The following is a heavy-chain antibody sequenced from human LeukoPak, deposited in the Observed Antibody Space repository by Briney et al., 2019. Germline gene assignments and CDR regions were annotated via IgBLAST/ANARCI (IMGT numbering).Heavy chain of an antibody. J-gene: IGHJ4*02. D-gene: IGHD3-22*01. CDR1: VFTFSSFW. CDR2: TKQDGSER. CDR3: ARGPTTMIDY. Sequence: PGGSLRLSCEASVFTFSSFWMSWVRQAPGKGLEWVANTKQDGSERYYVDSLKGRFTISRDNAKKSLYLQMNSLRAEDTAVYYCARGPTTMIDYWGQGALVTVSS. V-gene: IGHV3-7*04.